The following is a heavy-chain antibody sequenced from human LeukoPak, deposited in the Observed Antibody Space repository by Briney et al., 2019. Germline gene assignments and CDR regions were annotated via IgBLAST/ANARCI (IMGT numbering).Heavy chain of an antibody. D-gene: IGHD6-13*01. J-gene: IGHJ5*01. V-gene: IGHV3-33*01. CDR3: ARVDPIYSSSIYCLDS. CDR2: IWYDGSNK. CDR1: GFTFSGHI. Sequence: GGSLRLSCAASGFTFSGHIMHWVPQAPGKGLDWVAVIWYDGSNKYYGDAVKGRFTISRDNSKNTLYLQMNSLRAEDTAVYYCARVDPIYSSSIYCLDSRGEGTLVTVSS.